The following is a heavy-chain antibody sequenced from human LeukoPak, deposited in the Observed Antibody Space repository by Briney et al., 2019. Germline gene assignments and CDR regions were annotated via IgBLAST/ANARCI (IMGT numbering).Heavy chain of an antibody. D-gene: IGHD6-19*01. CDR2: INPDGSST. CDR3: AKGGGYSSGWYGGY. CDR1: GFTLSSYW. J-gene: IGHJ4*02. V-gene: IGHV3-74*01. Sequence: GGSLRLSCAAPGFTLSSYWMHWVRQTPGMGLVWVSRINPDGSSTSYADSVKGRFTISRDNAKNRLYLQMNSLRAEDTAVYYCAKGGGYSSGWYGGYWGQGTLVTVSS.